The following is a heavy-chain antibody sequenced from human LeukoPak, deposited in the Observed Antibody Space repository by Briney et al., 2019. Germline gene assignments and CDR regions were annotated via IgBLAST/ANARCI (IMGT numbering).Heavy chain of an antibody. CDR1: GFTFSSYE. J-gene: IGHJ4*02. Sequence: GGSLRLSCAASGFTFSSYEMNWVRQAPGKGLEWVSYISSSGSTIYYADSVKGRFTISRDNAKNSLYLHMDSLRVEDTAVYYCARDNWIEAHYFDYWGQGTLVTVSS. CDR3: ARDNWIEAHYFDY. V-gene: IGHV3-48*03. CDR2: ISSSGSTI. D-gene: IGHD1-20*01.